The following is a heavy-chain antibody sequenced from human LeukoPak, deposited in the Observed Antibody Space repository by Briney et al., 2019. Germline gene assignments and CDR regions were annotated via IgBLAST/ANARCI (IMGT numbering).Heavy chain of an antibody. V-gene: IGHV1-8*03. CDR3: ARRGYCSGGSCYSAAFDI. Sequence: HRASVKVSCKASGYTFTSYDINWVRQATGQGLEWMGWMNPNSGNTGYAQKFQGRVTITRNTSISTAYLQWSSLKASDTAMYYCARRGYCSGGSCYSAAFDIWGQGTMVTVSS. CDR1: GYTFTSYD. D-gene: IGHD2-15*01. J-gene: IGHJ3*02. CDR2: MNPNSGNT.